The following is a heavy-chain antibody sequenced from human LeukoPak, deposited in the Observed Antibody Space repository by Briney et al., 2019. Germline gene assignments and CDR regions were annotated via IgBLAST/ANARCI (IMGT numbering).Heavy chain of an antibody. CDR1: GFTFSSYS. J-gene: IGHJ4*02. CDR3: ARVWAQWLAYFDY. D-gene: IGHD6-19*01. V-gene: IGHV3-21*01. CDR2: ISSSSSYI. Sequence: SGGSLRLSCAASGFTFSSYSMNWVRQAPGKGLEGVSSISSSSSYIYYADSVKGRFTISRDNAKNSLYLQMNSLRAEDTAVYYCARVWAQWLAYFDYWGQGTLVTVSS.